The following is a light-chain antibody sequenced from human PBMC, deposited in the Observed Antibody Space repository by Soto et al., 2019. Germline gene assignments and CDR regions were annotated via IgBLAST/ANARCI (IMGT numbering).Light chain of an antibody. CDR2: KAS. CDR3: QQYNSVSLLT. V-gene: IGKV1-5*03. CDR1: QSITSW. J-gene: IGKJ4*01. Sequence: DIQMTQSPSTLSASVGDRVTITCRASQSITSWLAWYQQKPGKAPKRLIYKASSLESGVPSRFSGSGSGTEFTLTISSLQPDDFATYYCQQYNSVSLLTFGGGTKVDIK.